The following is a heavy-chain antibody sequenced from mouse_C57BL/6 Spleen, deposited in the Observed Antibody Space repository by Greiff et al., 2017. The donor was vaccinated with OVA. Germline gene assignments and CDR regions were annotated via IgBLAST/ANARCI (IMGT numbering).Heavy chain of an antibody. Sequence: EVQLQQSGPELVKPGASVKISCKASGYTFTDYYMNWVKQSHGKSLEWIGDINPNNGGTSYHQKFKSKATMTVDKSSSTAYMELRSLTSEDSAVYYCARREIYCGSSDNYWGKGTTLTVSS. CDR2: INPNNGGT. D-gene: IGHD1-1*01. V-gene: IGHV1-26*01. J-gene: IGHJ2*01. CDR1: GYTFTDYY. CDR3: ARREIYCGSSDNY.